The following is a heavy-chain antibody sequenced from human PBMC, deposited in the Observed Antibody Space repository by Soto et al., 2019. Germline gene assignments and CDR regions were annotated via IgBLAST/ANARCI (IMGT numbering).Heavy chain of an antibody. J-gene: IGHJ4*02. CDR1: GFTLSNYA. CDR2: ISGSGVGT. Sequence: GGSLRLSCAASGFTLSNYAMSWVRQAPGKGLEWVSSISGSGVGTHYADSVKGRFTISRDHSKNTLYLQLSSLRAEDTALYYCAKRGSSVSYYFDCWRQRTLVTVSS. V-gene: IGHV3-23*01. D-gene: IGHD2-2*01. CDR3: AKRGSSVSYYFDC.